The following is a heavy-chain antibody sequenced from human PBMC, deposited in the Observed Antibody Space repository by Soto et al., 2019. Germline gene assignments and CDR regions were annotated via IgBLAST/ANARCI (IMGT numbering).Heavy chain of an antibody. D-gene: IGHD2-21*02. Sequence: QVQLGQSGTEVKKPGASVKVSCKASGGTFSRSGFHWVRQAPGQGLEWLGMIVPSVDTTNYAQKFQARVTISAHQVKSTVYMELRSLSSEDTAVYYCASCPQPPHTADPSAVDVLGQGTRVIGSS. V-gene: IGHV1-69*18. J-gene: IGHJ6*02. CDR2: IVPSVDTT. CDR3: ASCPQPPHTADPSAVDV. CDR1: GGTFSRSG.